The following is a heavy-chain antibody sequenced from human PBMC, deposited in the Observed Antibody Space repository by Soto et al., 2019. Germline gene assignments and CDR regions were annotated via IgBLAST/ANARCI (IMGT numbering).Heavy chain of an antibody. D-gene: IGHD6-19*01. CDR2: ISFDAKNI. V-gene: IGHV3-30*18. J-gene: IGHJ4*02. CDR1: GFTFSLYG. Sequence: QVQLVESGGGVVQPGRSLKLSCTTSGFTFSLYGMHWVRQAPGKGLEWLAVISFDAKNIYYADSVKGRFTISRDNSKTTLFPQMSHLRADDTAVYFCAKGSQASAVLDHWGQGALFTVAS. CDR3: AKGSQASAVLDH.